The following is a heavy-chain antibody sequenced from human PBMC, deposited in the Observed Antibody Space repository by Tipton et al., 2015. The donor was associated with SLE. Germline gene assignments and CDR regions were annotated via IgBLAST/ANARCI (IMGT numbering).Heavy chain of an antibody. D-gene: IGHD4-17*01. CDR1: GGSISSYY. Sequence: TLSLTCTVSGGSISSYYWGWVRQPPGKGLGWIGSIYYSGSTYYNPSLKSRVTISVDTPKNQFSLKLSSVTAADTAVYYCARQEGGDRAGYLGQGTLVTVSS. J-gene: IGHJ4*02. CDR2: IYYSGST. CDR3: ARQEGGDRAGY. V-gene: IGHV4-39*07.